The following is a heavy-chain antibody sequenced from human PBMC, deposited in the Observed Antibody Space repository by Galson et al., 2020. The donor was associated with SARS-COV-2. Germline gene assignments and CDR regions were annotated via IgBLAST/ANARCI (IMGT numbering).Heavy chain of an antibody. J-gene: IGHJ3*01. V-gene: IGHV4-61*02. CDR1: GGSISSDNTY. Sequence: SETLSLTCTVSGGSISSDNTYWSWIRQPAGKGLEWIGRISTSGSTNYNPSLKSRVTISVDTSKKQFFLNLSSVTAADTAVYYCARDLTYFFDTSGLHSDAFVVWGQVTMVTVSS. D-gene: IGHD3-22*01. CDR3: ARDLTYFFDTSGLHSDAFVV. CDR2: ISTSGST.